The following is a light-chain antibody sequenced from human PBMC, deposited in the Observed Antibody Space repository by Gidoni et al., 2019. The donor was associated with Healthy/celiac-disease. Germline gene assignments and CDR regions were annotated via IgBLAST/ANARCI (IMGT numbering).Light chain of an antibody. CDR3: QQYNSYWK. CDR2: KAS. J-gene: IGKJ1*01. Sequence: DIQMTQSPSTLSASVGDRVTITCRASQSISSWLAWYQQKPGKAPKLLIYKASSLESGVPSRFSGSGSGTEFTLTISSLQPDDFATYYCQQYNSYWKVXQGTKVEI. V-gene: IGKV1-5*03. CDR1: QSISSW.